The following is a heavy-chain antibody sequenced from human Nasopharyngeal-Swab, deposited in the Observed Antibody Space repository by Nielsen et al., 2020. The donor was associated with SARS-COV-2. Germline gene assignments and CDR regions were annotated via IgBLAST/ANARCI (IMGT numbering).Heavy chain of an antibody. Sequence: GESLRLSCATSGFTFSNYWMHWVRQAPGKGLEWVARIDMRGRTTTHADSVKGRFTISRDNAKNTLSLQMNSLTPADTAVYFCVRGPVEGATGYFQFWGQGTLVTVSS. CDR2: IDMRGRTT. V-gene: IGHV3-74*03. J-gene: IGHJ1*01. D-gene: IGHD1-26*01. CDR3: VRGPVEGATGYFQF. CDR1: GFTFSNYW.